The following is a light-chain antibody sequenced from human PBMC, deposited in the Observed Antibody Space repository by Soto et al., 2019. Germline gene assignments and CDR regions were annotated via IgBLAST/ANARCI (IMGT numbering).Light chain of an antibody. J-gene: IGKJ3*01. CDR1: QSIGNF. CDR2: AAS. CDR3: QQSYTPPFT. V-gene: IGKV1-39*01. Sequence: DIPMTQSPSSLSASVGDRVTVTCRASQSIGNFVSWYQQKPGKAPKVLIHAASSLQRGVPSRFSGSGSGTDFTLTISSLQPEDFATYFCQQSYTPPFTFGPGTKMDFK.